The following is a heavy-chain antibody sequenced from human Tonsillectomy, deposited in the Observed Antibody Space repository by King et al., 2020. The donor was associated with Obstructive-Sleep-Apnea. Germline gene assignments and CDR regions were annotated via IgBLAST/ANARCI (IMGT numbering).Heavy chain of an antibody. J-gene: IGHJ4*02. CDR1: GFTFSSYG. CDR3: AKSISLWLLGGDY. V-gene: IGHV3-30*02. D-gene: IGHD5-18*01. Sequence: VQLVESGGGVVQPGRSLRLSCAASGFTFSSYGMHWVRQAPGKGLEWVAFIRYDGSNKYYADSVKGRFTISRDNSKNTLYLQMNSLRAEDTAVYYCAKSISLWLLGGDYWGQGTLVTVSS. CDR2: IRYDGSNK.